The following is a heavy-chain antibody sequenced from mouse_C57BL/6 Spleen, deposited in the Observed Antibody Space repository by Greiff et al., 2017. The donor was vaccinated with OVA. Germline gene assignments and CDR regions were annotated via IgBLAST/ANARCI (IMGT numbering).Heavy chain of an antibody. Sequence: QVQLKQPGAELVKPGASVKLSCKASGYTFTSYWMHWVKQRPGRGLEWIGRIDPNSGGTKYNEKFKSKATLTVDKPSSTAYMQLSSLTSEDSAVYYCAREDFHYYGSSYVGAMDYWGQGTSVTVSS. J-gene: IGHJ4*01. D-gene: IGHD1-1*01. V-gene: IGHV1-72*01. CDR3: AREDFHYYGSSYVGAMDY. CDR1: GYTFTSYW. CDR2: IDPNSGGT.